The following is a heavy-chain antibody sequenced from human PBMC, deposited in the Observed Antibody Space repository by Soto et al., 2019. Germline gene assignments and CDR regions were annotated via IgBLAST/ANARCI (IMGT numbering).Heavy chain of an antibody. V-gene: IGHV3-23*01. D-gene: IGHD3-3*01. J-gene: IGHJ6*02. CDR2: ISGSGGST. Sequence: EVQLLESGGGLVQPGGSLRLSCAASGFTFSSYAMSWVRQAPGKGLEWVSAISGSGGSTYYADSVKGRFTISRDNSKNRVDLQMNSMRGEDTAVYYCAKGMERSQSIGEDYYYCGMDVWGQGTTVTVTS. CDR3: AKGMERSQSIGEDYYYCGMDV. CDR1: GFTFSSYA.